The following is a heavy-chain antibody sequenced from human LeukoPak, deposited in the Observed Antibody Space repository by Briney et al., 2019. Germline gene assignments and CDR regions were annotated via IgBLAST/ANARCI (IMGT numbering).Heavy chain of an antibody. Sequence: GGSLRLSCAASGFTFSSYAMSWVRQAPGKGLEWVSAISGSGGSTYYADSVKGRFTISRDNSKNTLYLQMNSLRAEDTAVYYCAKESGGGSYRRIEYYYYYYMDVWGKGTTVTVSS. D-gene: IGHD1-26*01. V-gene: IGHV3-23*01. CDR2: ISGSGGST. J-gene: IGHJ6*03. CDR1: GFTFSSYA. CDR3: AKESGGGSYRRIEYYYYYYMDV.